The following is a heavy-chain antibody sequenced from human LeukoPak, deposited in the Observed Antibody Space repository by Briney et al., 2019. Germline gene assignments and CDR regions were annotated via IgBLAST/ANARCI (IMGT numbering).Heavy chain of an antibody. CDR1: GFTFSSYS. Sequence: GGSLRLSCAASGFTFSSYSMNWVRQAPGKGLEWVSSISGSSSYIYYADSVKGRFTISRDNAKNSLYLQMNSLRAEDTAVYYCARSYGDYVLDYWGQGTLVTVSS. V-gene: IGHV3-21*01. D-gene: IGHD4-17*01. CDR2: ISGSSSYI. CDR3: ARSYGDYVLDY. J-gene: IGHJ4*02.